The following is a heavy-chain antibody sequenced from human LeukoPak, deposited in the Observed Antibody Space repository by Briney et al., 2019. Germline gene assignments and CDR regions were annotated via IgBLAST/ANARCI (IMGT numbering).Heavy chain of an antibody. D-gene: IGHD3-16*02. Sequence: PGGSLRLSCAASGFTFSSYSMNWVRQAPGKGLEWVSSISSSSSYIYYADSVKGRFTISRDNAKNSLYLQMNSLRAEDTAVYYCARDQGDYVWGSYRSHFDYWGQGTLVTVSS. CDR1: GFTFSSYS. V-gene: IGHV3-21*01. CDR2: ISSSSSYI. J-gene: IGHJ4*02. CDR3: ARDQGDYVWGSYRSHFDY.